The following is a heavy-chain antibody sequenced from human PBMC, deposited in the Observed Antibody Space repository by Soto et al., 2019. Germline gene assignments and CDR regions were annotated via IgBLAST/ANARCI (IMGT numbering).Heavy chain of an antibody. CDR1: GGTFSSYT. D-gene: IGHD6-13*01. CDR2: IIPILGIA. J-gene: IGHJ5*02. CDR3: ARDRAGYSSSWYWFDP. V-gene: IGHV1-69*04. Sequence: SVKVSCKASGGTFSSYTISWVRQAPGQGLEWMGRIIPILGIANYAQKFQGRVTITADKSTSTAYMELSSLRSEDTAVYYCARDRAGYSSSWYWFDPWGQGTLVTVSS.